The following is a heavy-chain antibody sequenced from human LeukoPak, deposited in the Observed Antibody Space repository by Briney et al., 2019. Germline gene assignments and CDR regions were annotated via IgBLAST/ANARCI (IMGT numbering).Heavy chain of an antibody. D-gene: IGHD3-16*02. Sequence: ASVKVSCKASGYTFTSYDINWVRQATGQGLEWMGWMNPNSGNTGYAQKFQGRVTITRNTSISTAYMELSSLRSEDTAVYYCARGTTGTFGGVIAPSRDWGQGTLVTVSS. CDR1: GYTFTSYD. CDR3: ARGTTGTFGGVIAPSRD. CDR2: MNPNSGNT. J-gene: IGHJ4*02. V-gene: IGHV1-8*03.